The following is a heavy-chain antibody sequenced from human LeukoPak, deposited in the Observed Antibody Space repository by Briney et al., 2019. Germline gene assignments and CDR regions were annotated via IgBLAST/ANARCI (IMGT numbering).Heavy chain of an antibody. Sequence: PSETLSLTCTVSGVSISSYYWSWIRQPPGKGLEWIGYIYYSGSTNYNPSLKSRVTISVDTSKNQFSLKLSSVTAADTAVYYCARLTYGWFDPWGQGTLVTVSS. CDR3: ARLTYGWFDP. CDR2: IYYSGST. V-gene: IGHV4-59*01. D-gene: IGHD3-10*01. J-gene: IGHJ5*02. CDR1: GVSISSYY.